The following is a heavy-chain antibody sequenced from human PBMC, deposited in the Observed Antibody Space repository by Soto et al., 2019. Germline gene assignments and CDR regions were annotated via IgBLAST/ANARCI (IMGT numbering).Heavy chain of an antibody. CDR3: AKRETSAWIKSS. Sequence: ASVKVSCKASGYTFTGYYMHWVRQAPGQGLEWMGWINPNSGGTNYAQKFQGWVTMTRDTSISTAYMELNSLRAEDTAVYFCAKRETSAWIKSSWGLGTLVTVSS. D-gene: IGHD5-12*01. CDR1: GYTFTGYY. V-gene: IGHV1-2*04. J-gene: IGHJ4*02. CDR2: INPNSGGT.